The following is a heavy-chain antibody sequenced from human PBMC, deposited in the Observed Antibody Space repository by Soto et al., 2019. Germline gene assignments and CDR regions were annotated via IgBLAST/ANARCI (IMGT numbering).Heavy chain of an antibody. Sequence: QVQLVQSGPEVKKPGSSVKVSCKASGGTFRNHAINWLRQAPGQGLEWMGGMIPFFGTTTYAQKFRDKVTITADESTTTASMELRSLRLEDTAVYYCARPLRDGSKWHYWFDPWGQGTLVTVSS. J-gene: IGHJ5*02. CDR2: MIPFFGTT. CDR3: ARPLRDGSKWHYWFDP. V-gene: IGHV1-69*01. D-gene: IGHD5-12*01. CDR1: GGTFRNHA.